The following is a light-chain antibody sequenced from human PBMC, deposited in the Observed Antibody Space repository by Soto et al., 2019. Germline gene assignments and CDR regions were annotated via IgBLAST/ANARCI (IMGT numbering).Light chain of an antibody. CDR2: EGS. J-gene: IGLJ1*01. V-gene: IGLV2-23*01. CDR1: SSDVGSYNL. CDR3: CSYAGSNTFV. Sequence: QSALAQPDSVSGPPGQSITISCTGTSSDVGSYNLVSWYQHHPGKAPKLMIYEGSKRPSGVSNRFSGSKSGNTASLTISGLQAEDEADYFCCSYAGSNTFVFGTGTKVTVL.